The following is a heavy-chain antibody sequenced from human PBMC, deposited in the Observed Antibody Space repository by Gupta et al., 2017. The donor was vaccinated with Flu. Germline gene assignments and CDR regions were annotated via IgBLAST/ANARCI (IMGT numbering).Heavy chain of an antibody. V-gene: IGHV4-59*01. Sequence: QVQLQQSGPGLVKPSETPSLTCSVSGGSINPYYWTWIRQPPGKGLEWVGNVYYTGDSNYNPSLKSRVTISVDTSKNQFSLNLNSVTAADTAVYYCATNVFGDFFYFHYWGQGSLVTVSS. CDR3: ATNVFGDFFYFHY. J-gene: IGHJ4*02. CDR1: GGSINPYY. D-gene: IGHD4-17*01. CDR2: VYYTGDS.